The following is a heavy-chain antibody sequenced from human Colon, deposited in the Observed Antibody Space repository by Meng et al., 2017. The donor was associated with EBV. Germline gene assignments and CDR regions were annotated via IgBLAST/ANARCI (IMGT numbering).Heavy chain of an antibody. CDR3: ARNYYFDY. V-gene: IGHV4-30-4*01. Sequence: QLRLQLPGPGLVKPSQTLSLTCTVSGGSINSGDYYWSWIRQPPGKGLEWIGYIYYTGSTYYNPSLKSRVTISMDTSKNQFSLRLSSVTAADTAVYYCARNYYFDYWGQGTLVTVSS. J-gene: IGHJ4*02. CDR1: GGSINSGDYY. CDR2: IYYTGST.